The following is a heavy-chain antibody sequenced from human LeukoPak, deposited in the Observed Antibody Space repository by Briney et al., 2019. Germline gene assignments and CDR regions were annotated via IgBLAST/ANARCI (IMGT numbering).Heavy chain of an antibody. J-gene: IGHJ4*02. V-gene: IGHV4-34*01. CDR3: ARFKRWLHPYTPAFDY. Sequence: SETLSLTCAVYVGSFSGFYWSSIRQPLRKGGGRVGEINHSGSTNYNPSIKSRVTISVDTSKNQFSLKLSSVTAADTAVYYCARFKRWLHPYTPAFDYCGQGTLVTVSS. CDR2: INHSGST. CDR1: VGSFSGFY. D-gene: IGHD5-24*01.